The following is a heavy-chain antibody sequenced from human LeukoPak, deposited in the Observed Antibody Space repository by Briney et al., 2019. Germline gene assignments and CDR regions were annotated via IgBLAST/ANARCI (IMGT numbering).Heavy chain of an antibody. CDR3: AREYYRGTFQH. D-gene: IGHD3-10*01. CDR1: GGSISSYY. CDR2: INHSGST. V-gene: IGHV4-34*01. J-gene: IGHJ1*01. Sequence: SETLSLTCTVSGGSISSYYRSWIRQPPGKGLEWIGEINHSGSTNYNPSLKSRVTISVDTSKNQFSLKLSSVTAADTAVYYCAREYYRGTFQHWGQGTLVTVSS.